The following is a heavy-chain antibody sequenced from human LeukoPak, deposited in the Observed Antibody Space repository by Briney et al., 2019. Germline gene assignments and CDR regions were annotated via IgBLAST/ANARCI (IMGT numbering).Heavy chain of an antibody. V-gene: IGHV1-18*01. J-gene: IGHJ4*02. CDR3: ARVRYQILEYFDY. D-gene: IGHD3-9*01. Sequence: WASVTVSCKPSGYTFTSYGISWVRQAPGQGLEWMGWISTYNGNTIYAQKLQGRVTMTTDTSTSTAYMELRSLTSDDTAMYYCARVRYQILEYFDYWGQGTLVTVSS. CDR1: GYTFTSYG. CDR2: ISTYNGNT.